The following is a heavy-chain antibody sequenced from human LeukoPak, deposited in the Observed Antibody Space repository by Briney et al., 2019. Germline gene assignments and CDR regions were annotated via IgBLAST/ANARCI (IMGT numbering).Heavy chain of an antibody. CDR1: GFTVSSNY. CDR2: IYSGGST. Sequence: GGSLRLSCAASGFTVSSNYMSWVRQAPGKGLEWVSVIYSGGSTYYADSVKGRFTVSRDNSKNTLYLQMNSLRAEDTAVYYCAKVGSSSWPRGHFDYWGQGTLVTVSS. D-gene: IGHD6-13*01. CDR3: AKVGSSSWPRGHFDY. V-gene: IGHV3-53*01. J-gene: IGHJ4*02.